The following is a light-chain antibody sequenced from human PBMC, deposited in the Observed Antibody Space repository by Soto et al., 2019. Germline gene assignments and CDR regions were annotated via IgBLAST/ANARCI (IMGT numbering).Light chain of an antibody. J-gene: IGKJ1*01. CDR3: QQYGTSPGT. CDR2: GAS. CDR1: QSVSSSY. V-gene: IGKV3-20*01. Sequence: EIVLTQSPGTLSLSPGERATLSCRPSQSVSSSYLAWYQQKPGQTPRLLIYGASSRATGIPDRFSGSGSGTDFTLTITSLEPEDFAVYYCQQYGTSPGTFGQGTKVEIK.